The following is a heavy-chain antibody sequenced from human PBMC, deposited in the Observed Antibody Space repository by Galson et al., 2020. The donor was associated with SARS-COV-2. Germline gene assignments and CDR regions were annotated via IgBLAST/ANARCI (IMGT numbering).Heavy chain of an antibody. V-gene: IGHV3-48*03. Sequence: TGGSLRLSCAASGFTLSNYEMNWVRPAPGKGLGWVAYISSSGRTIHYADSVKGRFTISRDNAKSSQSLQMNSLRAEDTAVYYCARLDAYGPGYWGQGTLVTVSS. CDR2: ISSSGRTI. D-gene: IGHD2-21*01. J-gene: IGHJ4*02. CDR1: GFTLSNYE. CDR3: ARLDAYGPGY.